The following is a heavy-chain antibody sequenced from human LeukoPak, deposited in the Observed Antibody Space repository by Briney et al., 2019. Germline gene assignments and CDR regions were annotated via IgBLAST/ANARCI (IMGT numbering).Heavy chain of an antibody. V-gene: IGHV1-8*01. Sequence: ASVKVSCKASGYTFTSYDINWVRQATGQGLEWMGWMNPNSGNTGYAQKFQGRVTMTRNTSISTAYMELSSLRSEDTAVYYCAKVPIWFGELSQPYYFDYWGQGTLVTVSS. CDR1: GYTFTSYD. CDR3: AKVPIWFGELSQPYYFDY. J-gene: IGHJ4*02. D-gene: IGHD3-10*01. CDR2: MNPNSGNT.